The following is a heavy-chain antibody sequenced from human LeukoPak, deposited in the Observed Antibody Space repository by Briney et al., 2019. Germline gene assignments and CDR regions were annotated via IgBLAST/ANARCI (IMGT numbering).Heavy chain of an antibody. V-gene: IGHV1-69*01. Sequence: SVKVSCTASGGTFSSYAISWVRQAPGQGLEWMGGIIPIFGTANYAQKFQGRVTITADESTSTAYMELSSLRSEDTAVYYCARGPYYYDSSGLGAFDIWGQRTMVTVSS. CDR3: ARGPYYYDSSGLGAFDI. CDR1: GGTFSSYA. J-gene: IGHJ3*02. CDR2: IIPIFGTA. D-gene: IGHD3-22*01.